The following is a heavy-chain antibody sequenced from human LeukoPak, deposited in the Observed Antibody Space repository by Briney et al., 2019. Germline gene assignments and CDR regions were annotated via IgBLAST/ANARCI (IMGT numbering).Heavy chain of an antibody. D-gene: IGHD3-3*01. J-gene: IGHJ4*02. CDR1: TFTFSRYW. Sequence: QPGGSLRLSCAASTFTFSRYWMHWVRQAPGKGLVWVSRINSDGTNTYYTDSVKGRFTISRDNTKNTLYLQMNSLRTEDTAVYYCARDRAAFGVVQVGYWGQGTPVTVSS. V-gene: IGHV3-74*01. CDR2: INSDGTNT. CDR3: ARDRAAFGVVQVGY.